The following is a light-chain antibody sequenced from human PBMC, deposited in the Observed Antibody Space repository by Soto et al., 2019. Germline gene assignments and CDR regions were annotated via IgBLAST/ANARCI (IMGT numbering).Light chain of an antibody. V-gene: IGKV3-11*01. Sequence: EIVLTQSPATLSLSPGERATLSCRASESLYTYLAWFQQKPGQAPRLLIFDTSRRATGVPARFSGSGAGTDYTLTISRLEPEYFAVYYCQEHCNLPRRTFGPGTNVEI. CDR2: DTS. CDR1: ESLYTY. J-gene: IGKJ3*01. CDR3: QEHCNLPRRT.